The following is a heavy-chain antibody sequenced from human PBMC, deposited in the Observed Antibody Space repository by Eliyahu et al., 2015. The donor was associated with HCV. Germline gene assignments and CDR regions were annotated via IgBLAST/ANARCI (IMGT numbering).Heavy chain of an antibody. V-gene: IGHV4-34*02. Sequence: QVQLQQWGAGLLKPSETLALTCGVYGTSLSNYYWTWIRKPPGKGLEWIGEINEAGSTNYNPSLRSRVTISVDTSKNHFSLSLRSVTAADKAMYYCARGRWASNWQENWFDPWGRGTLVTVSS. J-gene: IGHJ5*02. CDR2: INEAGST. CDR1: GTSLSNYY. CDR3: ARGRWASNWQENWFDP. D-gene: IGHD6-13*01.